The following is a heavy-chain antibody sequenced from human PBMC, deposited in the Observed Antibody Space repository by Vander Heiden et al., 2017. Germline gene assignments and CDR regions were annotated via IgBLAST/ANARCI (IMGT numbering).Heavy chain of an antibody. CDR2: IYYSGST. V-gene: IGHV4-59*01. J-gene: IGHJ6*02. D-gene: IGHD3-22*01. CDR3: ARDQRRSYYYDSSGYWDRGMDV. Sequence: QVQLQESGPGLLKPSETLSLTCTVSGGSISSYYWSWIRQPPGKGLEWIGYIYYSGSTNYNPSLKSRVTISVDTSKNQFSLKLSSVTAADTAVYYCARDQRRSYYYDSSGYWDRGMDVWGQGTTVTVSS. CDR1: GGSISSYY.